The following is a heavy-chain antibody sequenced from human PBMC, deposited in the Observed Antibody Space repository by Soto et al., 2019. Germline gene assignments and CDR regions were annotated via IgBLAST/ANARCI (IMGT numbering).Heavy chain of an antibody. D-gene: IGHD2-2*01. V-gene: IGHV3-21*01. J-gene: IGHJ6*02. CDR1: GFTFSSYS. CDR3: AGEYCSSNRCYYYYGIDV. CDR2: ISSSSSYI. Sequence: EVQLVESGGGLVKPGGSLRLSCAASGFTFSSYSMNWVRQAPGKGLEWVSSISSSSSYIYYADSVKGRFTISRDNAKNSLYLEMNSLRAEDTAVYYWAGEYCSSNRCYYYYGIDVWGQGTTVTVSS.